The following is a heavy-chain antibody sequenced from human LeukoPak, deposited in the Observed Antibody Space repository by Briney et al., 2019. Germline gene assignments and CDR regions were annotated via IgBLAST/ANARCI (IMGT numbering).Heavy chain of an antibody. J-gene: IGHJ4*02. CDR3: ARPRSFQFGPHDS. D-gene: IGHD3-16*02. CDR1: GFTLSTYW. V-gene: IGHV3-7*01. Sequence: HPGGSLRLSCAASGFTLSTYWMSWVRQAPGKGLEWVANIKQDGSEKYYVYSVKGRFTISRDNAKNSLYLQMNTLRAEDTAVYYCARPRSFQFGPHDSWGQGSLVIVSS. CDR2: IKQDGSEK.